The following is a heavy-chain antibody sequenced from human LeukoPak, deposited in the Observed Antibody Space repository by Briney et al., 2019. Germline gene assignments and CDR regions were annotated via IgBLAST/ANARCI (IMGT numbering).Heavy chain of an antibody. D-gene: IGHD2-2*01. CDR1: GGSFSGYY. CDR2: INHSGST. V-gene: IGHV4-34*01. CDR3: ARNRPYCSSTSCRGGWFDP. Sequence: PSETLSLTCAVYGGSFSGYYWSWIRQPPGKGLEWIGEINHSGSTNYNPSLKSRVTISVDTSKNQFSLKPSSVTAADTAVYYCARNRPYCSSTSCRGGWFDPWGQGTLVTVSS. J-gene: IGHJ5*02.